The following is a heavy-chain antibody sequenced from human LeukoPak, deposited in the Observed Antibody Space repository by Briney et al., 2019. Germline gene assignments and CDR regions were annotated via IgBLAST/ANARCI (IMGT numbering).Heavy chain of an antibody. J-gene: IGHJ5*02. V-gene: IGHV4-59*01. CDR3: ARGYEVERYYDFWSGYPNWFDP. D-gene: IGHD3-3*01. CDR1: GGSISSYY. CDR2: IYYSGST. Sequence: SETLSLTCTVSGGSISSYYWSWIRQPPGKGLEWIGYIYYSGSTNYNPSLKSRVTISVDTSKNQFSLKLSSVTAADTAVYYCARGYEVERYYDFWSGYPNWFDPWGQGTLVTVSS.